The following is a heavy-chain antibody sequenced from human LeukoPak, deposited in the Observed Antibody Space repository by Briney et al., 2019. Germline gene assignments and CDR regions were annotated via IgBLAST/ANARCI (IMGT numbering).Heavy chain of an antibody. V-gene: IGHV3-30*03. CDR1: GFTFSSYG. D-gene: IGHD6-19*01. CDR3: ARDRITVTGSTWFDP. J-gene: IGHJ5*02. CDR2: ISYDGSNK. Sequence: GGSLRLSCAASGFTFSSYGMHWVRQAPGKGLEWVAVISYDGSNKYYADFVKGRFTISRNNSKNSLYLQMNSLTAEDTAVYYCARDRITVTGSTWFDPWGQGTLVTVSS.